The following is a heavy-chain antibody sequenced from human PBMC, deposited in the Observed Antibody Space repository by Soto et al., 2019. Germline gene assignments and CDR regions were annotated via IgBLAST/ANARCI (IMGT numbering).Heavy chain of an antibody. J-gene: IGHJ4*02. D-gene: IGHD3-10*02. Sequence: SETLSLTCAVSGVSLTSGNWWTWVRQSPQRGLEYIGEIFHDGTANYYPSFERRVAMSVDTSRNQFSLKLTSVTAADTAVYFCARLVYDTRLNYMFYDFWGPGTLVTVSS. CDR1: GVSLTSGNW. CDR3: ARLVYDTRLNYMFYDF. CDR2: IFHDGTA. V-gene: IGHV4-4*02.